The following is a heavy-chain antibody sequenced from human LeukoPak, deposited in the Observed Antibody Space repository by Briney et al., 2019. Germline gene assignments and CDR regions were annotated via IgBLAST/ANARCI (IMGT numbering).Heavy chain of an antibody. CDR2: ISSSGNTR. Sequence: GGSLRLSCAASEMIFSSYEMNWVGQAPGKGREWLSYISSSGNTRHYADAVKGRFTISRDNAKKSVHLEMNSLRAGDTAIYYCASAMLGFDTSGYYTSDYFENWGQGTLVTVSS. CDR1: EMIFSSYE. J-gene: IGHJ4*02. V-gene: IGHV3-48*03. D-gene: IGHD3-22*01. CDR3: ASAMLGFDTSGYYTSDYFEN.